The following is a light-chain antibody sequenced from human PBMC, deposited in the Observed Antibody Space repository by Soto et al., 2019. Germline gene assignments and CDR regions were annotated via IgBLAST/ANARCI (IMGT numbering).Light chain of an antibody. CDR2: GNS. CDR3: SSYTDSSNYV. J-gene: IGLJ1*01. CDR1: SSNIGAGYD. Sequence: QSVLTQPPSVSGAPGQRVTISCTGSSSNIGAGYDVHWYQQLPGTAPKLLIYGNSNRPSGVPDRFSGSRSGNTASLTISGLQAEDEADYYCSSYTDSSNYVFGTGTKLTVL. V-gene: IGLV1-40*01.